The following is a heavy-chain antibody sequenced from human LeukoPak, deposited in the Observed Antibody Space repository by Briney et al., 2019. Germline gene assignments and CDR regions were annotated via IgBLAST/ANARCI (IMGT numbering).Heavy chain of an antibody. CDR2: IIPIFGTA. V-gene: IGHV1-69*13. J-gene: IGHJ6*02. CDR1: GYTFTSYG. Sequence: SVKVSCKASGYTFTSYGISWVRQAPGQGLEWMGGIIPIFGTANYAQKFQGRVTITADESTSTAYMELSSLRSEDTAVYYCAVCGNDFWSGYSVYYYGMDVWGQGTTVTVSS. CDR3: AVCGNDFWSGYSVYYYGMDV. D-gene: IGHD3-3*01.